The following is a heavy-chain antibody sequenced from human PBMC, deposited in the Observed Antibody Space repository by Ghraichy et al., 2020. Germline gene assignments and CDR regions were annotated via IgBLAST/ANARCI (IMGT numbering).Heavy chain of an antibody. D-gene: IGHD6-19*01. J-gene: IGHJ4*02. CDR1: GGSISSGGYY. Sequence: SLNISCTVSGGSISSGGYYWSWIRQHPDKGLEWIGYIYYSGSTYYNPSLKSRVTISIDTSKNQFSLKLSSVTAADTAVYFCARFSVDYSSGRYSDYWGQETLVTVSS. CDR3: ARFSVDYSSGRYSDY. V-gene: IGHV4-31*03. CDR2: IYYSGST.